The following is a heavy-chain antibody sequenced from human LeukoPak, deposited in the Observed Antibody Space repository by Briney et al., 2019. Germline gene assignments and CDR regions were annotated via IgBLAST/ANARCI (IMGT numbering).Heavy chain of an antibody. CDR1: GFTFSSYG. CDR3: ANGPQSNTLTGYYKVRSHLDY. CDR2: IRYDGSNK. V-gene: IGHV3-30*02. Sequence: GGSLRLSCAASGFTFSSYGMHWVRQAPGKGLEWVAFIRYDGSNKYYADSVKGRFTISRDNSKNTLYLQMNSLRAEDTAVYYCANGPQSNTLTGYYKVRSHLDYWGQGTLVTVSS. J-gene: IGHJ4*02. D-gene: IGHD3-9*01.